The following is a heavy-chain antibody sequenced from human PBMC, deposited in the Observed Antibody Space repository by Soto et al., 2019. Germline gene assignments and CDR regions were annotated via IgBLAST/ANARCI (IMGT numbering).Heavy chain of an antibody. CDR3: AREQYNWKL. J-gene: IGHJ4*02. D-gene: IGHD1-20*01. V-gene: IGHV4-59*01. CDR1: GVSITPYY. CDR2: VYHTGNT. Sequence: PSETLSLTXTVSGVSITPYYWTWIRHPPGKGLEWIGYVYHTGNTYYNPSLKSRVTISLDTSKNQVSLRLKSVTAADTAVYYCAREQYNWKLWGQGTLVTVSS.